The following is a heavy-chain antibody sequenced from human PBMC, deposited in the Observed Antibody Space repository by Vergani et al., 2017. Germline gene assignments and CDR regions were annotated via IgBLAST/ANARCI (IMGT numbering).Heavy chain of an antibody. CDR3: AVGGRAIAGLSYGLQD. J-gene: IGHJ1*01. Sequence: QVQLVQSGAEVKKPGSSVKVSCKASGGTFSSYAISWVRQAPGQGLEWMGGIIPIFGTANYAQKFQGRVTITADESTSTAYMELSSLRSEDTAVYYCAVGGRAIAGLSYGLQDWGQGTLVTVSS. V-gene: IGHV1-69*01. CDR2: IIPIFGTA. CDR1: GGTFSSYA. D-gene: IGHD3-16*01.